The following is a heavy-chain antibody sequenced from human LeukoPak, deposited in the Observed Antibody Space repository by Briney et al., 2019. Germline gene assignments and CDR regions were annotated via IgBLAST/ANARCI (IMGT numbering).Heavy chain of an antibody. CDR2: ISGSDGSGGTT. CDR1: GFTFSRYG. V-gene: IGHV3-23*01. Sequence: GGSVALSCAASGFTFSRYGMSWVRQAPGKGLEWVSVISGSDGSGGTTYYADSVTGRFSISRDNAKNTLYLQMNSLRAEDTAVYYCARDGSSGWYPVTDFDYWGQGTLVTLSS. J-gene: IGHJ4*02. D-gene: IGHD6-19*01. CDR3: ARDGSSGWYPVTDFDY.